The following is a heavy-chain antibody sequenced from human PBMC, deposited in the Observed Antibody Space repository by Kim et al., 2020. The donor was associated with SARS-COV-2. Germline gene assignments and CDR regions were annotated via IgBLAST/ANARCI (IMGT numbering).Heavy chain of an antibody. CDR3: ARDFAAAANWFDP. J-gene: IGHJ5*02. V-gene: IGHV4-31*02. Sequence: YTPSRKSRVTISVDTSKNPFSLKVSSVTAADTAVYYCARDFAAAANWFDPWGQGTLVTVSS. D-gene: IGHD6-13*01.